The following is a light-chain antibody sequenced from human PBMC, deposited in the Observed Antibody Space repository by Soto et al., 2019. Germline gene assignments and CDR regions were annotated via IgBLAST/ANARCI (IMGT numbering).Light chain of an antibody. Sequence: EIELTQSPATLSLSPGERATLSCRASQNINNYLAWYQQKPGQTPRLLIYDASTRATDIPARFSGSGSGKDFPSTISGLGPKDFAVYYCQEGVPWPGTLGGGTKVDIK. CDR1: QNINNY. V-gene: IGKV3-11*01. CDR2: DAS. J-gene: IGKJ4*01. CDR3: QEGVPWPGT.